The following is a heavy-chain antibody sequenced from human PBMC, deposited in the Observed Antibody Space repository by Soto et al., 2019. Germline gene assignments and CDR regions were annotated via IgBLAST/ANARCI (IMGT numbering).Heavy chain of an antibody. CDR2: ISGSGGST. Sequence: GGSLRLSCAASGFTFSSYAMSWVRQAPGKGLEWVSAISGSGGSTYYADSVKGRFTISRDNSKNTLYLQMNSLRAEDTAVYYCTKGSLPAARPYYYYGMDVWGQGTTVTVSS. J-gene: IGHJ6*02. CDR3: TKGSLPAARPYYYYGMDV. D-gene: IGHD6-6*01. CDR1: GFTFSSYA. V-gene: IGHV3-23*01.